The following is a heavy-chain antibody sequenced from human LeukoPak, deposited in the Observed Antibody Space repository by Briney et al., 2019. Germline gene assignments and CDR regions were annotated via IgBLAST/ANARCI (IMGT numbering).Heavy chain of an antibody. Sequence: SVKVSCKASGGTFTSYAISCVRQAPGQGLEWMGRIIPILGIANYAQKFQGRVTITADKSTSTAYMELSSLRSEDTAVYYCARAPGSGSYYSGAFDIWGQGTMVTVSS. D-gene: IGHD1-26*01. CDR2: IIPILGIA. J-gene: IGHJ3*02. V-gene: IGHV1-69*04. CDR3: ARAPGSGSYYSGAFDI. CDR1: GGTFTSYA.